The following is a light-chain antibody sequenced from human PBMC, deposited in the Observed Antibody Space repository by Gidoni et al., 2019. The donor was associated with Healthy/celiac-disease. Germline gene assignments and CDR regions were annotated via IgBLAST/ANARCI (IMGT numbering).Light chain of an antibody. J-gene: IGLJ2*01. CDR2: SNN. CDR1: SPNIGSNY. V-gene: IGLV1-47*02. CDR3: AAWDDSLSGPNVV. Sequence: QSVLTQPPSASGTPGQRVTISCSGSSPNIGSNYVYWYQQLPGTAPKLLIYSNNQRPSGVLDRFSGSKSGTSASLAISGLRSEDEADYYCAAWDDSLSGPNVVFGGGTKLTVL.